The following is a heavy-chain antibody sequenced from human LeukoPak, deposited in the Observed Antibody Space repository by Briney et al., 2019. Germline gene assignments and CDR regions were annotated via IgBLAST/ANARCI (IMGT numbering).Heavy chain of an antibody. CDR2: ISSSSSYI. Sequence: PGGSLRLSCAASGFTFSSYSMNWVRQAPGKGLEWVSSISSSSSYIYYADSVKGRFTVSRDNTKNSLFLQMNSLRAEDTALNYCARGGVTTVTTTAWGQGTLVTVSS. J-gene: IGHJ5*02. V-gene: IGHV3-21*01. D-gene: IGHD4-17*01. CDR3: ARGGVTTVTTTA. CDR1: GFTFSSYS.